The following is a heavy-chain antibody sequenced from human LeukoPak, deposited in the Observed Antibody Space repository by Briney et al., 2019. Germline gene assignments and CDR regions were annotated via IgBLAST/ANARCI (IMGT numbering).Heavy chain of an antibody. CDR1: GGTSSRYT. V-gene: IGHV1-69*06. D-gene: IGHD3-10*01. Sequence: SVKVSCKASGGTSSRYTISWVRQAPGQGLEWMGGIIPLFGTANYAQKFQGRVTITADKSTTTAYMELSSLRSEDTAVYYCASHGSGTYGSFDYWGQGTLVTVSS. CDR2: IIPLFGTA. CDR3: ASHGSGTYGSFDY. J-gene: IGHJ4*02.